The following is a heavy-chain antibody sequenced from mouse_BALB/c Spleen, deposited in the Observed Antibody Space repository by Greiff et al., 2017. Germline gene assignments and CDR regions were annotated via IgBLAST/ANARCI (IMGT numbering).Heavy chain of an antibody. J-gene: IGHJ2*01. CDR1: GFTFSSFG. V-gene: IGHV5-17*02. D-gene: IGHD2-4*01. Sequence: EAKLMESGGGLVQPGGSRKLSCAASGFTFSSFGMHWVRQAPEKGLEWVAYISSGSSTIYYADTVKGRFTISRDNPKNTLFLQMTSLRSEDTAMYYCARYDYYFDYWGQGTTLTVSS. CDR2: ISSGSSTI. CDR3: ARYDYYFDY.